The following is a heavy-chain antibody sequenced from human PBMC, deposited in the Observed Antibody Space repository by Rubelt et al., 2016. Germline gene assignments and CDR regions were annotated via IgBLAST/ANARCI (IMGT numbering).Heavy chain of an antibody. J-gene: IGHJ4*02. D-gene: IGHD1-7*01. Sequence: QVTLKESGPVLVKPTETVTLTCTVSGFSLSSVRMGVSWIRQPPGKALEWLAHIFSNDEKSYNTFLKSRPTISQEPSKSQVVLTMTNMDPVDTATYYCARSFELDFDYWGRGTLVTVSS. V-gene: IGHV2-26*01. CDR2: IFSNDEK. CDR3: ARSFELDFDY. CDR1: GFSLSSVRMG.